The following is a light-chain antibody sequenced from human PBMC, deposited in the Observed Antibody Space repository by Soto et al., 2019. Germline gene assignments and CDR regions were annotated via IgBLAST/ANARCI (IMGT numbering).Light chain of an antibody. CDR3: QQYNNWIT. V-gene: IGKV3-15*01. Sequence: EVVLTQSPATRSGSPGERATLSFRASQSVSSNLAWYQQKPGQAPRLLIYGASTRATGIPARFSGSGSGTEFTLTISSLQSEDFAVYYCQQYNNWITFDQGTRLEIK. J-gene: IGKJ5*01. CDR1: QSVSSN. CDR2: GAS.